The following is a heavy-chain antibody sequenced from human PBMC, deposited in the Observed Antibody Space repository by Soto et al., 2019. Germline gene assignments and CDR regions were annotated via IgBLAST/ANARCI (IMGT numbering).Heavy chain of an antibody. CDR1: TFSFSSYA. J-gene: IGHJ2*01. CDR2: ISGSGDTT. V-gene: IGHV3-23*01. D-gene: IGHD6-19*01. CDR3: AKVGVSDQYSTGHLWGRFDL. Sequence: EVQLLESGGGLVQPGGSLRLSCAASTFSFSSYAMSWVRQAPGKGLEWVSVISGSGDTTYYADSVKGRITVSRDYSKHTLSLQMDSLRAEDTAIYYCAKVGVSDQYSTGHLWGRFDLWGRGTLVTVSS.